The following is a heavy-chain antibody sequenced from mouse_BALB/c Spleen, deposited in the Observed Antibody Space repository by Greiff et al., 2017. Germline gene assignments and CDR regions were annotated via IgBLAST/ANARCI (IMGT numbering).Heavy chain of an antibody. CDR1: GFTFSSYG. CDR2: INSNGGST. CDR3: ARDGYYVAWYFDV. Sequence: EVKLMESGGGLVQPGGSLKLSCAASGFTFSSYGMSWVRQTPDKRLELVATINSNGGSTYYPDSVKGRFTISRDNAKNTLYLQMSSLKSEDTAMYYCARDGYYVAWYFDVWGAGTTVTVSS. V-gene: IGHV5-6-3*01. D-gene: IGHD2-3*01. J-gene: IGHJ1*01.